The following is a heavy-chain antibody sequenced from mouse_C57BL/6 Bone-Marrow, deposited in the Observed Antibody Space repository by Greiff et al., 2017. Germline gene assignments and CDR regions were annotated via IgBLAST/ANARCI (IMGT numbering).Heavy chain of an antibody. Sequence: VQLKESGPELVKPGASVKISCKASGYSFTGYYMHWVKQSHGNILDWIGYIYPYNGVSSYNQKFKGKATLTVDKSSSTAYMGLRSLTSEDSAVYYCAIRMNSNYLAYWGQGTLVTVSA. J-gene: IGHJ3*01. CDR2: IYPYNGVS. V-gene: IGHV1-31*01. CDR3: AIRMNSNYLAY. D-gene: IGHD2-5*01. CDR1: GYSFTGYY.